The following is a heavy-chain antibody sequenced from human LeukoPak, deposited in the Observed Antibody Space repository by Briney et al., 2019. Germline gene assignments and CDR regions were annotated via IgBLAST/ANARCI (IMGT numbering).Heavy chain of an antibody. Sequence: GGSLRLSCAASGFTFDDYGMSWVRQAPGKGLEGVSDINGSGGSTYYADSVKGRFTISRDNLKNTLYLQMNSLRAEDTAVYYCANPPTVTKIRFDSWGQGTLVTVSS. J-gene: IGHJ5*01. CDR2: INGSGGST. CDR3: ANPPTVTKIRFDS. V-gene: IGHV3-23*01. D-gene: IGHD4-17*01. CDR1: GFTFDDYG.